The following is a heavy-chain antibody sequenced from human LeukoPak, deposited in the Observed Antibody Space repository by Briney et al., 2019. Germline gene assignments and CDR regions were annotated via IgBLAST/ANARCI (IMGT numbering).Heavy chain of an antibody. J-gene: IGHJ6*03. D-gene: IGHD3-3*02. V-gene: IGHV1-2*02. CDR2: INPKRGDT. CDR1: GYTFTGYY. CDR3: ASGRTIFYYYMDV. Sequence: GASVKVSCKASGYTFTGYYMHWVRQAPGQGLEWMGWINPKRGDTSYAQKFQGRVTMTRDTSINTVYMELSRLRSDDTAVYYCASGRTIFYYYMDVWGKGTTVTISS.